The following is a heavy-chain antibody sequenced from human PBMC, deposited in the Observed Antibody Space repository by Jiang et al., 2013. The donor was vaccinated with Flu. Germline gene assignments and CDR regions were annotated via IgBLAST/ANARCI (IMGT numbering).Heavy chain of an antibody. CDR3: ARVGYCSSTSCYTSYWYFDL. J-gene: IGHJ2*01. CDR2: IYYSGST. D-gene: IGHD2-2*02. CDR1: GGSISSGGYY. Sequence: KPSQTLSLTCTVSGGSISSGGYYWSWIRQHPGKGLEWIGYIYYSGSTYYNPSLKSRVTISVDTSKNQFSLKLSSVTTADTAVYYCARVGYCSSTSCYTSYWYFDLWGRGTLVTVSS. V-gene: IGHV4-31*03.